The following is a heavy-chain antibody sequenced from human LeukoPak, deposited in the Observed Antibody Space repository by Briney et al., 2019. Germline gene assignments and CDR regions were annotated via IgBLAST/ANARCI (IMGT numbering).Heavy chain of an antibody. CDR1: GYRFTTYW. CDR2: IYPGDSEI. Sequence: GESLKISFKGSGYRFTTYWIAWVRPMPGKGLEWMGIIYPGDSEIRYSPSFQGQVTISVDKSISTAYLQWSSLKTSDTAMYYCARRPSGGSTWFDPWGQGTLVTVSS. V-gene: IGHV5-51*01. J-gene: IGHJ5*02. CDR3: ARRPSGGSTWFDP. D-gene: IGHD2-8*02.